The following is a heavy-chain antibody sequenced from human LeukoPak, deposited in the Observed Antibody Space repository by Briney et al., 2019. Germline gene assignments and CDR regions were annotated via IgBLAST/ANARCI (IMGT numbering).Heavy chain of an antibody. CDR3: ARDLGIFFDY. CDR2: IYYSGST. CDR1: GGSISSYY. D-gene: IGHD7-27*01. J-gene: IGHJ4*02. V-gene: IGHV4-59*01. Sequence: SETLSLTCTVSGGSISSYYWSWIRQPPGKGLEWIGYIYYSGSTNYNPSLKSRVTISVDTSKNQFSLKLSSVTAADTAVYYCARDLGIFFDYWGQGTLVTVPS.